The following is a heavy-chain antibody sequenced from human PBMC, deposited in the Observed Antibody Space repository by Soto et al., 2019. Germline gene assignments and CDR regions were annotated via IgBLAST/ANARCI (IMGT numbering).Heavy chain of an antibody. Sequence: SETLSLTCTVSGGSISSYYWSWIRQPPGKGLEWIGYIYYSGSTNYNPSLKSRVTISVDTSKNQFSLKLSSVTAADTAVYYCARFQQDYYDSSGIGYYYYGMDVWGQGTTVTVYS. CDR1: GGSISSYY. J-gene: IGHJ6*02. CDR2: IYYSGST. CDR3: ARFQQDYYDSSGIGYYYYGMDV. V-gene: IGHV4-59*01. D-gene: IGHD3-22*01.